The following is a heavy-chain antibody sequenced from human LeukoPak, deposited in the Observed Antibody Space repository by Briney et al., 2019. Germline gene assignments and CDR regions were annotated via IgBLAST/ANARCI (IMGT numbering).Heavy chain of an antibody. Sequence: SVKVSCKASGGTFSSYAISWVRQAPGQGLEWMGGIIPIFGTANYAKKFQGRVTITADESTSTAYMELSSLRSEDTAVYYCARDQYQLSWRVFDYWGQGTLVTVSS. V-gene: IGHV1-69*13. J-gene: IGHJ4*02. CDR2: IIPIFGTA. D-gene: IGHD2-2*01. CDR3: ARDQYQLSWRVFDY. CDR1: GGTFSSYA.